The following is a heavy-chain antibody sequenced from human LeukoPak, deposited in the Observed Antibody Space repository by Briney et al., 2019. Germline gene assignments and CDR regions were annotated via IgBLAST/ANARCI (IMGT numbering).Heavy chain of an antibody. CDR2: ISSSSSYI. J-gene: IGHJ6*02. D-gene: IGHD5-12*01. Sequence: GGSLRLSCAASGFTFSSYSMNWVRQAPGKGLEWVSSISSSSSYIYYADSVKGRFTISRDNAKNSLYLQMNSLRAEDTAVYYCARERGYSGYINYYYYGMDVWRQGTTVTVS. CDR3: ARERGYSGYINYYYYGMDV. V-gene: IGHV3-21*01. CDR1: GFTFSSYS.